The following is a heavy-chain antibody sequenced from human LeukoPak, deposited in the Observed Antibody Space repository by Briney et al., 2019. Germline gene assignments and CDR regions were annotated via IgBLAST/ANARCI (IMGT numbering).Heavy chain of an antibody. V-gene: IGHV4-59*01. Sequence: PSETLSLTCTVSGGSISSYYWSWIRQPPGKGLEWIGYIYYSGSTNYSPSLKSRVTISVDTSKNQFSLKLSSVTAADTAVYYCARGCGGDCYSFDPYYYYYYGMDVWGQGTTVTVSS. J-gene: IGHJ6*02. CDR2: IYYSGST. CDR1: GGSISSYY. CDR3: ARGCGGDCYSFDPYYYYYYGMDV. D-gene: IGHD2-21*02.